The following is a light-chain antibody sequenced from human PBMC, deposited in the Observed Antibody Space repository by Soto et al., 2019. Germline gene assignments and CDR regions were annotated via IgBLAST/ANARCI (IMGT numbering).Light chain of an antibody. V-gene: IGKV3-11*01. CDR2: DAS. CDR1: QSVTTF. Sequence: EIVLTQSPVTLSLSPGERATLSCRASQSVTTFLASYQQKPGQAPRLLIYDASKRATGIPARFSGSRSGTDFPLTISRLEPEDFPVYYCQQRTNWPLTFGGGTKVELK. CDR3: QQRTNWPLT. J-gene: IGKJ4*01.